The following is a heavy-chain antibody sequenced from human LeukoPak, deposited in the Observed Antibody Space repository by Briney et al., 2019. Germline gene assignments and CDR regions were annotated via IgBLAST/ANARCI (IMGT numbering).Heavy chain of an antibody. V-gene: IGHV1-18*01. Sequence: ASVTVSFKCSGYTFNIYGIIWVRQAPGQGMEWMGWINPYRGDTEYAQKIQGRVSMTTDTSTRTAYMELRSLRFDDTAVYYCARQVLIVGGRYGMDVWGQGTTVTVSS. CDR2: INPYRGDT. D-gene: IGHD3-22*01. CDR3: ARQVLIVGGRYGMDV. CDR1: GYTFNIYG. J-gene: IGHJ6*02.